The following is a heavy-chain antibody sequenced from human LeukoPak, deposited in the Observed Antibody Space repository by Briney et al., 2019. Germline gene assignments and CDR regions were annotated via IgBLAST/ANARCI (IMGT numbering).Heavy chain of an antibody. V-gene: IGHV4-4*07. CDR1: GGSISSYY. Sequence: PSETLSLTCTVSGGSISSYYWSWIRQPAGKGLEWIGRICTSGSTNYNPSLKSRVTMSVDTSKNQFSLKLSSVTAADTAVYYCAREEYDFWSGYYDYWGQGTLVTVSS. D-gene: IGHD3-3*01. J-gene: IGHJ4*02. CDR3: AREEYDFWSGYYDY. CDR2: ICTSGST.